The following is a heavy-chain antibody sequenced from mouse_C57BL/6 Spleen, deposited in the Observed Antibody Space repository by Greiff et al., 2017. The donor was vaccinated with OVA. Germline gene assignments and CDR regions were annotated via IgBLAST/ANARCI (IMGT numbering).Heavy chain of an antibody. CDR3: ASTTVVATNWYFDV. Sequence: QVQLQQPGAELVMPGASVKLSCKASGYTFTSYWMHWVKQRPGQGLEWIGEIDPSDSYPNYNQKFKDKSTLTVDKSSSTAYMQLSSLTSEDSAVYYCASTTVVATNWYFDVWGTGTTVTVSS. V-gene: IGHV1-69*01. D-gene: IGHD1-1*01. CDR2: IDPSDSYP. CDR1: GYTFTSYW. J-gene: IGHJ1*03.